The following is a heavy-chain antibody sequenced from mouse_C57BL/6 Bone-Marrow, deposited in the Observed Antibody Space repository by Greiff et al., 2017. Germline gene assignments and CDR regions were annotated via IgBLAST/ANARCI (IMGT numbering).Heavy chain of an antibody. Sequence: ELHLVESGAELVRPGASVKLSCTASGFNIKDDYIHWVKQRPEQGLEWIGWIDPEIGDTEYASKFQGKATITSDPSSNTAYLQLSSLTSEDTAVYYCSSFDGNYFDFWGQGTPLTVAS. V-gene: IGHV14-4*01. CDR2: IDPEIGDT. D-gene: IGHD2-3*01. J-gene: IGHJ2*01. CDR3: SSFDGNYFDF. CDR1: GFNIKDDY.